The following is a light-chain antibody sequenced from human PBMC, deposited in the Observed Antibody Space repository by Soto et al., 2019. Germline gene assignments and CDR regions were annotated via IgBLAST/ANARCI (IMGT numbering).Light chain of an antibody. Sequence: QSALTQPPSASGSPGQSVTISCTGSSSDVGGYNYVSWYQQHPGKAPKLMIYEVSKRPSGVPDRFSGSKSDNTASLTVSGLQAEDEADYYCSSYAGSNSVLFGGGTKLTVL. V-gene: IGLV2-8*01. J-gene: IGLJ2*01. CDR1: SSDVGGYNY. CDR3: SSYAGSNSVL. CDR2: EVS.